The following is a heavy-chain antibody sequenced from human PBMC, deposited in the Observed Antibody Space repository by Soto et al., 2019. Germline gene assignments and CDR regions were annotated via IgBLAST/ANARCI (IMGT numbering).Heavy chain of an antibody. CDR3: ARLLWSRGDWFDP. CDR2: IYYSGST. J-gene: IGHJ5*02. Sequence: QVQLQESGPGLVKPSETLSLTCTVSGGSISSYYWSWIRQPPGKGLEWIGYIYYSGSTNYNPSLKSRVTISVDTSKSQFSLKLGSVTAADTAVYYCARLLWSRGDWFDPWGQGTLVTVSS. CDR1: GGSISSYY. V-gene: IGHV4-59*08. D-gene: IGHD3-10*01.